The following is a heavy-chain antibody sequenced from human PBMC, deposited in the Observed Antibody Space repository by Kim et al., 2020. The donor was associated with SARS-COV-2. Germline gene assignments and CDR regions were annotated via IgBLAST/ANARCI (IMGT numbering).Heavy chain of an antibody. CDR2: IYYSGST. CDR1: GGSISSYY. V-gene: IGHV4-59*13. J-gene: IGHJ5*02. D-gene: IGHD3-10*01. CDR3: ARDSAHYYGSGSYYNPGTTSLRWFDP. Sequence: SETLSLTCTVSGGSISSYYWSWIRQPPGKGLEWIGYIYYSGSTNYNPSLKSRVTISVDTSKNQFSLKLRSVTAADTAVYYCARDSAHYYGSGSYYNPGTTSLRWFDPWGQGTLVTVSS.